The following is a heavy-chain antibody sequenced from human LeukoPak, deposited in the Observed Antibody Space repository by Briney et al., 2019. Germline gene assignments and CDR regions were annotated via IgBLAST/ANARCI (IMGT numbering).Heavy chain of an antibody. CDR2: IYASGST. Sequence: SETLSLTCTVSGGSISNYYWSWIRQPAGKGLECIGRIYASGSTNYNPSLKSRVTISVDTSKNQFSLKLSSVTAADTAVYYCARDIGRGNYEYYFDYWGQGTLVTVSS. D-gene: IGHD4-11*01. J-gene: IGHJ4*02. CDR3: ARDIGRGNYEYYFDY. CDR1: GGSISNYY. V-gene: IGHV4-4*07.